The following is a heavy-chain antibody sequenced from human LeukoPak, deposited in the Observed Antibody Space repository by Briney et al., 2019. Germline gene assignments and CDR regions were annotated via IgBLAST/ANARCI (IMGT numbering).Heavy chain of an antibody. CDR3: ARDHCSSTSCYYYYGMDV. D-gene: IGHD2-2*01. CDR2: ISAYNGNT. V-gene: IGHV1-18*01. Sequence: ASVKVSCRASGYTFTSYGINWVRQAPGQGLEWMGWISAYNGNTNYAQELQGRVTMTTDTSTSTAYMELRSLRSDDTAVYYCARDHCSSTSCYYYYGMDVWGQGTTVTVSS. CDR1: GYTFTSYG. J-gene: IGHJ6*02.